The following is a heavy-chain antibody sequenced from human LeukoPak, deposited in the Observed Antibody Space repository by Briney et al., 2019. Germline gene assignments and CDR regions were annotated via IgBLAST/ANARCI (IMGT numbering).Heavy chain of an antibody. CDR1: GGTFSSYA. CDR3: ARDFGDYDFWGFDY. J-gene: IGHJ4*02. CDR2: IIPIFGTA. D-gene: IGHD3-3*01. Sequence: GASVKVSCKASGGTFSSYAISWVRQAPGQGLEWMGGIIPIFGTANYAQKFQGRVTITTDESTSTAYMELSSLRSEDTAVYYCARDFGDYDFWGFDYWGQGTLVTVSS. V-gene: IGHV1-69*05.